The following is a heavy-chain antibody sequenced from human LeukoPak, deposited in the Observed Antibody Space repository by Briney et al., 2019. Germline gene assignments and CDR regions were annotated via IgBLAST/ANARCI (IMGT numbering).Heavy chain of an antibody. CDR2: IWYDGTNK. D-gene: IGHD6-13*01. CDR1: GFTFNTYG. Sequence: GGSLRLSCAASGFTFNTYGIHWVRQAPGKGLEWVAVIWYDGTNKYYADSVKGRFTISRDNSKNTLYLQMNSLRAEDTAVYYCARGEGSSSTYYFDYWGRGTLVTVSS. CDR3: ARGEGSSSTYYFDY. J-gene: IGHJ4*02. V-gene: IGHV3-33*01.